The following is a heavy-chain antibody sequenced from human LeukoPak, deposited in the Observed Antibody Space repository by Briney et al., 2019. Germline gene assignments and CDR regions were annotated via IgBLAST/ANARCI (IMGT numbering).Heavy chain of an antibody. CDR3: ARGGFVFDI. CDR2: ITTTDTTK. J-gene: IGHJ3*02. Sequence: SGGSLRLCCAASGFTFSSYEMNWVRQGPGKGLEWISYITTTDTTKYYTDSVKGRFTISRDNAKNSLYLQMHSLRAEDTAVYYCARGGFVFDIWGQGTVVTVSS. CDR1: GFTFSSYE. V-gene: IGHV3-48*03. D-gene: IGHD3-10*01.